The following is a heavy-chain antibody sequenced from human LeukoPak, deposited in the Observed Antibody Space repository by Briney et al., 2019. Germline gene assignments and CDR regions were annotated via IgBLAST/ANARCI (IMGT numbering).Heavy chain of an antibody. CDR2: IYHSGST. CDR1: GGSISSGGYS. J-gene: IGHJ4*02. V-gene: IGHV4-30-2*01. CDR3: ARDRGYSYGYDY. D-gene: IGHD5-18*01. Sequence: SETLSLTCAVSGGSISSGGYSWSWIRQPPGKGLEWIGYIYHSGSTYYNPSLKRRVTISVDRSKNQFSLKLSSVTAADTAVYYCARDRGYSYGYDYWGQGTLVTVSS.